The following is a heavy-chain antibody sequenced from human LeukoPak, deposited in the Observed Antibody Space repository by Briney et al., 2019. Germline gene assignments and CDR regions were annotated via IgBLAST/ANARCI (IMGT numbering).Heavy chain of an antibody. CDR1: GFTFSRYW. D-gene: IGHD2/OR15-2a*01. J-gene: IGHJ6*02. CDR3: ASYLTSIPSGMDV. V-gene: IGHV3-74*01. Sequence: GGSLRLSCAASGFTFSRYWMHWLRQAPGKGLVWVSRISTDGSSTTYADSVKGRFTISRDNGRKTLYLQMYSLRAEDTAVYYCASYLTSIPSGMDVWGQGTTVTVSS. CDR2: ISTDGSST.